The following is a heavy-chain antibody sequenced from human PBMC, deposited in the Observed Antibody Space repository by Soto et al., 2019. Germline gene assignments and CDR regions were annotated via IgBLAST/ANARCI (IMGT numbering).Heavy chain of an antibody. J-gene: IGHJ6*02. CDR3: ARDLDSSSHYGMDV. CDR1: GFTFSSYA. D-gene: IGHD6-6*01. V-gene: IGHV3-30-3*01. Sequence: QVQLVESGGGVVQPGRSLRLSCAASGFTFSSYAMHWVRQAPGKGLEWVAVISYDGSNKYYADSVKGRFTISRDNSKNTLYLQMNSLRAEDTAVYYCARDLDSSSHYGMDVWGQGNTVTVSS. CDR2: ISYDGSNK.